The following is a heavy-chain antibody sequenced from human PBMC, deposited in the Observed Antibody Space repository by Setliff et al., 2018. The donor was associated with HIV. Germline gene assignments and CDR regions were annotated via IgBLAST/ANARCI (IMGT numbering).Heavy chain of an antibody. Sequence: SETLSLTCAVYGGSFSGYYWSWIRQSPGKGLEWIGEVSYSGNTNYNPSLKSRLNISVDKSKNQFSLKVSSVTAADTAVYYCARAVRSPTTYYYVFDYWVPETLLVTVS. J-gene: IGHJ4*03. CDR2: VSYSGNT. CDR1: GGSFSGYY. V-gene: IGHV4-34*01. CDR3: ARAVRSPTTYYYVFDY. D-gene: IGHD3-10*02.